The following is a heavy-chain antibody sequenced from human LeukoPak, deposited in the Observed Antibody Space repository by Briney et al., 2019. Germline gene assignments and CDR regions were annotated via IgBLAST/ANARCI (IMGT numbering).Heavy chain of an antibody. CDR3: ARAFTWGSMFAGFDI. V-gene: IGHV3-30-3*01. J-gene: IGHJ3*02. CDR1: GFTFSSYA. CDR2: ISYDGSNK. D-gene: IGHD3-10*02. Sequence: SGGSLRLSCAASGFTFSSYAMHRVRQAPGKGLEWVAVISYDGSNKYYADSVKGRFTISRDNSKNTLYLQMNSLRAEDTAVYYCARAFTWGSMFAGFDIWGQGTMVTVSS.